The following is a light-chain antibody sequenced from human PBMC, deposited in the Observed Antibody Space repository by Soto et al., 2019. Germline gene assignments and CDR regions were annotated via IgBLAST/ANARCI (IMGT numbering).Light chain of an antibody. CDR3: QQRTNWPRT. CDR1: QSVGSY. V-gene: IGKV3-11*01. J-gene: IGKJ1*01. CDR2: DAS. Sequence: EIVLTQSPATLSLSPGERATLSCRASQSVGSYLAWYQQKPGQSPRLLIYDASNRATGIPARFRGSGSGTDFTRTISSLEPADFAVYYCQQRTNWPRTFGQGTKVEIK.